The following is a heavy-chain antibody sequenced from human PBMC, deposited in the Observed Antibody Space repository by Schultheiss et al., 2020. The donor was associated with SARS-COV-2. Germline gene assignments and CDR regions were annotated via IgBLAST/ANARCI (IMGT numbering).Heavy chain of an antibody. CDR1: GGSISSYY. CDR3: ARGPYYGGNSVFGYFDL. CDR2: INHSGST. V-gene: IGHV4-34*01. J-gene: IGHJ2*01. Sequence: SETLSLTCTVSGGSISSYYWSWIRQPPGKGLEWIGEINHSGSTNYNPSLKSRVTISVDTSKNQFSLKLSSVTAADTAVYYCARGPYYGGNSVFGYFDLWGRGTLVTVSS. D-gene: IGHD4-23*01.